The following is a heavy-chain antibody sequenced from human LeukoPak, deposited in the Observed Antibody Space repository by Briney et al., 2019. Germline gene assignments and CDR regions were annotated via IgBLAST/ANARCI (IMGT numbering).Heavy chain of an antibody. CDR2: IYSGGGT. Sequence: GGSLRLSCAASGFTVSSNYMSWVRQAPGKGLEWVPVIYSGGGTYYADSVKGRFTISRDNSKNTLYLQMNSLRAEDTAVYYCARDVGYCSGSSCYSFPDYWGQGTLVTVSS. CDR1: GFTVSSNY. D-gene: IGHD2-15*01. V-gene: IGHV3-53*01. CDR3: ARDVGYCSGSSCYSFPDY. J-gene: IGHJ4*02.